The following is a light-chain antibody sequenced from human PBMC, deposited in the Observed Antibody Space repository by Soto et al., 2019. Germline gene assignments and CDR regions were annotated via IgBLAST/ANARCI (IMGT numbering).Light chain of an antibody. Sequence: FMLTQPHSVSESPGKTITISCTGSSGSIANNYVQWYQQRPGSAPTTVIYEDQQRPSGVPDRFSCSIDSSSNSASLTISGLKTEDEANYYCQSYDSAKRAVFGGGTQLTVL. V-gene: IGLV6-57*02. CDR2: EDQ. CDR1: SGSIANNY. CDR3: QSYDSAKRAV. J-gene: IGLJ7*01.